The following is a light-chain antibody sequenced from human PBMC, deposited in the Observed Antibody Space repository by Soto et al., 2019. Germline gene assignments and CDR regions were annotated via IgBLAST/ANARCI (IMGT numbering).Light chain of an antibody. CDR3: QQYDNWWT. CDR2: GAS. Sequence: EIVLTPPPATPCLSPGERAPLSFRASQSVSSYLAWYQQKPGQAPRLLIYGASTRATGIPARFSGSGSGTEFTLTISSLQSEDFAVYYCQQYDNWWTFGQGTKV. V-gene: IGKV3-15*01. J-gene: IGKJ1*01. CDR1: QSVSSY.